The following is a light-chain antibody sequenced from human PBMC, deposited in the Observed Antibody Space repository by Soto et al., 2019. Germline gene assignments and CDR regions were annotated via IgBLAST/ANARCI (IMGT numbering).Light chain of an antibody. Sequence: EIVMTQSPATLSVSPGERATLSCRASQSVSSNLAWYRQKPGQAPRLLIYGASTRATGIPARLSGSGSGTEFTLTICSLQSEDFAVYYCQQYNNWPPAWTFGQGTKVEIK. J-gene: IGKJ1*01. V-gene: IGKV3-15*01. CDR3: QQYNNWPPAWT. CDR1: QSVSSN. CDR2: GAS.